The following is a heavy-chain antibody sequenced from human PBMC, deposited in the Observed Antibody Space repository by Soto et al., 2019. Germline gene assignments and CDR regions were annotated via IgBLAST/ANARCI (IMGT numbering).Heavy chain of an antibody. V-gene: IGHV1-3*01. CDR2: INAGNGNT. D-gene: IGHD3-16*01. CDR3: ARDPGGYYGMDV. J-gene: IGHJ6*02. CDR1: GYTFTTYA. Sequence: QVQLVQSGAEVKKPGASVKVSCKASGYTFTTYAMHWVRQAPGQRLEWMGWINAGNGNTKNSQKFQVRVTITRDTSASIAYMELSSLIYEDTAVYYCARDPGGYYGMDVWGQGTTVTVSS.